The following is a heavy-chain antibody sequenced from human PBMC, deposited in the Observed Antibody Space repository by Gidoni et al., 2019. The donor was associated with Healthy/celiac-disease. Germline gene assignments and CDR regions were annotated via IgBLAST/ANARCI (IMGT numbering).Heavy chain of an antibody. J-gene: IGHJ4*02. CDR3: ARDPRYYDYVWGSYRPRYYFDY. Sequence: QVQLQQWGAGLLKPSETLSLTCAVYGGSFSGYYWSWIRQPPGKGLEWIGEIKHSGSTNYNPSLKSRVTISVDTSKNQFSLKLSSVTAADTAVYYCARDPRYYDYVWGSYRPRYYFDYWGQGTLVTVSS. CDR1: GGSFSGYY. CDR2: IKHSGST. D-gene: IGHD3-16*02. V-gene: IGHV4-34*01.